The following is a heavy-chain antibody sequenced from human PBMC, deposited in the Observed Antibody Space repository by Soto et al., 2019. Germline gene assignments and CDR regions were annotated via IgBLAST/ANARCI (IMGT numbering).Heavy chain of an antibody. CDR3: ARSIAARLNWFDP. CDR2: IKQDGSEK. CDR1: GFTFSSYW. J-gene: IGHJ5*02. D-gene: IGHD6-6*01. V-gene: IGHV3-7*01. Sequence: EVQLVESGGGLVQPGGSLRLSCAASGFTFSSYWMSWVRQAPGKGLEWVANIKQDGSEKYYVDSVKGRFTISRDKAKNSLYMQMNSLRAEDTAVYYCARSIAARLNWFDPWGQGTLVTVSS.